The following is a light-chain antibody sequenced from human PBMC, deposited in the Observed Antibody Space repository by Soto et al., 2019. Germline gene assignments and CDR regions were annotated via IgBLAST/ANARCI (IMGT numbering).Light chain of an antibody. CDR1: QNINTY. J-gene: IGKJ2*01. Sequence: DIQMNQSPSSLSAYVGDMVTITCRASQNINTYLNWCQQQPGKAPNLLIFAASSLQSGVPSRFSGSGSGTGFTLTISSLQTEDFATYYCQQSYSTPYTFGQGTTRA. CDR3: QQSYSTPYT. V-gene: IGKV1-39*01. CDR2: AAS.